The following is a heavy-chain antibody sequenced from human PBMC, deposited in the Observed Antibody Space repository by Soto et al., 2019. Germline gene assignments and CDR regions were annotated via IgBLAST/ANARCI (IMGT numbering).Heavy chain of an antibody. V-gene: IGHV3-23*01. CDR3: ATGNILGPPRSGFE. CDR2: TCGSGYCT. J-gene: IGHJ1*01. D-gene: IGHD2-15*01. CDR1: GFPFSTYA. Sequence: EVQLLESGGGLVQPGGSLRLSCAAAGFPFSTYAMNWVCEAPGKGLEWVSTTCGSGYCTYYADSVKARVTISRDNSKNTVFLPMNSVRVHDTATYYCATGNILGPPRSGFEWGQATLVTVSS.